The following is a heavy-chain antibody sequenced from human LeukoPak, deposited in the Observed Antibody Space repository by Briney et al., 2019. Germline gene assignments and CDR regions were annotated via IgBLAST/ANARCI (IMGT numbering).Heavy chain of an antibody. CDR2: IRSGSTYI. J-gene: IGHJ4*02. CDR1: GFTFSTYS. V-gene: IGHV3-21*01. Sequence: PGGSLRLSCAASGFTFSTYSMHWVRQAPGKGLEWVSSIRSGSTYINYADSVKGRFTISRDDAMNSLYLQMNSLRAEDTAVYYCARDGIFDYWGQGTLVTASS. CDR3: ARDGIFDY.